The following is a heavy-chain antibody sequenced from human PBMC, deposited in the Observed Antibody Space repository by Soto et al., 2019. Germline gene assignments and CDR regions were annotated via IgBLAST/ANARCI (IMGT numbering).Heavy chain of an antibody. V-gene: IGHV3-7*01. Sequence: GGSLRLSCAASGFTFSSYWMSWVRQAPGKGLEWVANIKQDGSEKYYVDSVKGRFTISRDNAKNSLYLQMNSLRAEDTAVYYCATSKTPFSYSSSWYGISYYYYYMDVWGKGTTVTVSS. D-gene: IGHD6-13*01. CDR3: ATSKTPFSYSSSWYGISYYYYYMDV. CDR1: GFTFSSYW. J-gene: IGHJ6*03. CDR2: IKQDGSEK.